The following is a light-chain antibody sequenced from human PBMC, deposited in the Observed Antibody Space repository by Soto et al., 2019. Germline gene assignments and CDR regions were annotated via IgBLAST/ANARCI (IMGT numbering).Light chain of an antibody. J-gene: IGLJ2*01. CDR2: LNSDGSH. CDR3: QTWVTGAYVV. V-gene: IGLV4-69*01. Sequence: QLVLTQSPSASASLGASVKLTCTLSSGHSSYAIAWHQQQPEKGPRYLMKLNSDGSHSKGDGIPDRFSGSSSGAERYLTISILQSEDEADYYCQTWVTGAYVVFGGGTKVTVL. CDR1: SGHSSYA.